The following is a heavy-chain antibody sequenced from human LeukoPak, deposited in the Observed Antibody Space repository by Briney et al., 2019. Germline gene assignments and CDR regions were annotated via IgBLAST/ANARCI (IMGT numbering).Heavy chain of an antibody. J-gene: IGHJ4*02. Sequence: ASVKVSRKASGYTFTGYYMHWVRQAPGQGLEWMGWINPNSGGTNYAQKFQGRVTMTRDTSTSTVYMELNSLRSDDTAVYSCARAGFRSSFDYWGQGTLVTVSS. CDR2: INPNSGGT. CDR3: ARAGFRSSFDY. CDR1: GYTFTGYY. D-gene: IGHD3-10*01. V-gene: IGHV1-2*02.